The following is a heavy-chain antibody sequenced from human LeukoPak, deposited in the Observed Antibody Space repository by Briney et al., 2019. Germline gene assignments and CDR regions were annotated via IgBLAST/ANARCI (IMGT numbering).Heavy chain of an antibody. Sequence: GGSLRLSCAAFRVTIRANAMGWVGQAPGKRLEWVSVIYITGSTYSADSVNGRFLISRDNSKNTLHLQMNSLLVEDTCGDYGEGVRVYCMESSCYEYFQEWGQGTLVTVSS. D-gene: IGHD2-2*01. V-gene: IGHV3-53*01. CDR1: RVTIRANA. CDR2: IYITGST. CDR3: EGVRVYCMESSCYEYFQE. J-gene: IGHJ1*01.